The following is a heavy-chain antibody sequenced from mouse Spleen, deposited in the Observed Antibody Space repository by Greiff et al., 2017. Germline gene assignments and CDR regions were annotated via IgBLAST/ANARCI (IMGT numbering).Heavy chain of an antibody. CDR2: IYPGDGDT. D-gene: IGHD4-1*01. Sequence: VKLVESGPELVKPGASVKISCKASGYAFSSSWMNWVKQRPGKGLEWIGRIYPGDGDTNYNGKFKGKATLTADKSSSTAYMQLSSLTSEDSAVYFCARDELGRGGYFDYWGQGTTLTVSS. J-gene: IGHJ2*01. CDR1: GYAFSSSW. V-gene: IGHV1-82*01. CDR3: ARDELGRGGYFDY.